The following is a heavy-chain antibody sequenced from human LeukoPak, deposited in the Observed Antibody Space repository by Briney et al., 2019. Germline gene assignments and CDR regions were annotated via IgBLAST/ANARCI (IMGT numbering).Heavy chain of an antibody. Sequence: GGSLRLSCAASGFTFSSYPMHWVRQTPGKGLEWVAILSSDGVNKRYADSVKGRFTISRDNSKNTPYLQMNSLRAEDTAVYYCAKDSGIKGAVIWGQGTMVTVSS. J-gene: IGHJ3*02. V-gene: IGHV3-30-3*01. CDR3: AKDSGIKGAVI. CDR1: GFTFSSYP. CDR2: LSSDGVNK. D-gene: IGHD3-10*01.